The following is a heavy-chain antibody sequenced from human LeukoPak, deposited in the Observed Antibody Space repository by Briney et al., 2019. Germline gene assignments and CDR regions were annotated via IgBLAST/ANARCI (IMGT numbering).Heavy chain of an antibody. J-gene: IGHJ4*02. CDR1: GGTFSSYA. CDR3: ATEGYVSQTLDY. CDR2: IIPIFGTA. D-gene: IGHD3-16*01. Sequence: ASVKVSCRASGGTFSSYAISWARQAPGQGLEWMGGIIPIFGTANYAQKFQGRVTITADESTSTAYMELSSLRSEDTAVYYCATEGYVSQTLDYWGQGTLVTVSS. V-gene: IGHV1-69*13.